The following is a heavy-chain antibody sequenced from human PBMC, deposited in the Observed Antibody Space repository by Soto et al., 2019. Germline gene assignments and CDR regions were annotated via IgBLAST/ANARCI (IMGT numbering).Heavy chain of an antibody. Sequence: ASVKVSCKASGYTFASYAMHWVRQAPGQRLEWMGWINAGNGNTKYSQKFQGRVTITRDTSASTAYMELSSLRSEDTAVYYCARAPSWYNFDFWGQGTLVTVSS. CDR3: ARAPSWYNFDF. CDR2: INAGNGNT. J-gene: IGHJ4*02. CDR1: GYTFASYA. V-gene: IGHV1-3*01. D-gene: IGHD6-13*01.